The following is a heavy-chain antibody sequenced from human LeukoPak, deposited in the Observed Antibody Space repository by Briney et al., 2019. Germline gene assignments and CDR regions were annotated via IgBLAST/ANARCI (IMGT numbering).Heavy chain of an antibody. Sequence: GRSLRLSCAASGFTFSSYAMHWVRQAPGKGLEWVAVISYDGSNTYYADAVKGRFTISRDNSRNTVFLQMSSLTVDDTAVYYCANLQYWGQGSLVVVS. CDR1: GFTFSSYA. CDR3: ANLQY. CDR2: ISYDGSNT. V-gene: IGHV3-30*04. J-gene: IGHJ1*01.